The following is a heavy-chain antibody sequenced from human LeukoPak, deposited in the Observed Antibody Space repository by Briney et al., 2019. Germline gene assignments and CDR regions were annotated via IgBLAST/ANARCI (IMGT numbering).Heavy chain of an antibody. CDR3: ARSTADYYGSGRYNWFDP. D-gene: IGHD3-10*01. CDR1: GGSISSSSYY. J-gene: IGHJ5*02. CDR2: IYYSGST. V-gene: IGHV4-39*01. Sequence: SETLSLTCTVSGGSISSSSYYWGWIRQPPGKGLEWIGSIYYSGSTYYNPSLKSRVTISVDTSKNRFSLKLSSVTAADTAVYYCARSTADYYGSGRYNWFDPWGQGTLVTVSS.